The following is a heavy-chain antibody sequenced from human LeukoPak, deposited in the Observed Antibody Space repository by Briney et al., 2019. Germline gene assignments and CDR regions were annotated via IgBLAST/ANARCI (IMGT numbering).Heavy chain of an antibody. CDR1: GGSFSGYY. D-gene: IGHD2-2*01. CDR3: ARGRILLGYCSSTSCSFLDY. V-gene: IGHV4-34*01. CDR2: INHSGST. Sequence: PSETLSLTCAVYGGSFSGYYWSWIRQPPGKGLEWIGEINHSGSTNYNPSLKSRVTISVDTSKNQFSLKLSSVTAADTAVYYCARGRILLGYCSSTSCSFLDYWGQGTLVTVSS. J-gene: IGHJ4*02.